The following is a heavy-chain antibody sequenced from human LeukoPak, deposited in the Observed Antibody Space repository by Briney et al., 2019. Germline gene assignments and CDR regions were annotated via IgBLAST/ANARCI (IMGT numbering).Heavy chain of an antibody. CDR3: ARDPNYGDYGLDY. CDR2: IWYDGNNK. CDR1: GFTFSSYG. D-gene: IGHD4-17*01. J-gene: IGHJ4*02. Sequence: GRSLRLSCAASGFTFSSYGMHWVRQAPGKGLEWVADIWYDGNNKHYAESVKGRFTISRDNSKNTLYLRMSSLRAEDTAVYYCARDPNYGDYGLDYWGQGTLVTVSS. V-gene: IGHV3-33*01.